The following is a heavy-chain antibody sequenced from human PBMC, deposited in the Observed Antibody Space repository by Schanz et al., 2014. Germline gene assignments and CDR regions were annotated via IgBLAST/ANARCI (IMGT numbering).Heavy chain of an antibody. J-gene: IGHJ4*02. Sequence: QVQLVQSGSEVKKPGDSVKVSCEISGYTVSALAMHWVRQAPGQGLEWMGIINPSGGSTSYAQKFQGRVTMTRDTSLKTAYMEMTDLKFEDAGLYYCAIHYGDRPLWGQGTLIAVSS. CDR3: AIHYGDRPL. CDR1: GYTVSALA. V-gene: IGHV1-46*01. D-gene: IGHD4-17*01. CDR2: INPSGGST.